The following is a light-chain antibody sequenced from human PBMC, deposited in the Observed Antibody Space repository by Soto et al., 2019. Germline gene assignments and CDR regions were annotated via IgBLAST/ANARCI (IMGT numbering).Light chain of an antibody. CDR3: QQYGSSPWT. J-gene: IGKJ1*01. V-gene: IGKV3-20*01. CDR1: QSVRSSY. CDR2: DAS. Sequence: EIVLTQSPGTLSLSPGERATLSCRASQSVRSSYLAWYQQKPGQAPRLLIYDASSRATGSPDRFSGSGSGTDFTLTISRLEPEDFAVYYCQQYGSSPWTFGKGTKVQI.